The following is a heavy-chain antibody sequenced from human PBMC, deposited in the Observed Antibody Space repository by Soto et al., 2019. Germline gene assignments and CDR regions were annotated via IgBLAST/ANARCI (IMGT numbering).Heavy chain of an antibody. D-gene: IGHD6-19*01. V-gene: IGHV1-3*01. CDR3: VRLLVAGSAPPFDC. Sequence: QVQLVQSGAEVKKSGASVTVACKAVGYTFSKYVMHWVRQAPGQRPEWMGGINGGNGNTKYSEKFQGRVTFTRDTSASTAYMDLSSLRSEDTAVYYFVRLLVAGSAPPFDCWGQGTLVTVSS. CDR2: INGGNGNT. J-gene: IGHJ4*02. CDR1: GYTFSKYV.